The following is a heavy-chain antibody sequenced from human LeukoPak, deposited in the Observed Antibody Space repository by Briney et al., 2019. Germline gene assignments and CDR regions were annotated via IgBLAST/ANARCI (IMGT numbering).Heavy chain of an antibody. Sequence: GGSLRLSCASSEITLSNYGMSWARQAQGKGPEWVAGFRGGGGGTNYADSVKGRFTISRDNARNTLYLQMNSLRVEDTAAYFCAKRGVVIRVILVGFHKEAYYFDSWGQGALVTVSS. CDR2: FRGGGGGT. J-gene: IGHJ4*02. CDR3: AKRGVVIRVILVGFHKEAYYFDS. CDR1: EITLSNYG. V-gene: IGHV3-23*01. D-gene: IGHD3-22*01.